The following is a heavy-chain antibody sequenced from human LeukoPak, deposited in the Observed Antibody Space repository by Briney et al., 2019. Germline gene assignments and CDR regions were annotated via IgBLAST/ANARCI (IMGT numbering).Heavy chain of an antibody. D-gene: IGHD1-26*01. CDR3: ARGRGGSYHY. CDR1: GFTFSNDW. CDR2: INTDGSTT. V-gene: IGHV3-74*01. J-gene: IGHJ4*02. Sequence: GGSLRLSCAASGFTFSNDWMHWVRQAPGKGLVWVSRINTDGSTTTYADSVKGRFTISRDNAKNALYLQMNSLRVEDTAVYYCARGRGGSYHYWGQGTLVTVSS.